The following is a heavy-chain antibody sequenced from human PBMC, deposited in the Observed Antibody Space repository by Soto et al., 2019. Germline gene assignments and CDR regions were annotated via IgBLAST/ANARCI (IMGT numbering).Heavy chain of an antibody. CDR2: IIPIFGTA. CDR1: GGTFSSYA. D-gene: IGHD5-12*01. J-gene: IGHJ6*02. CDR3: ARVLYSGYEGYYYGMGV. V-gene: IGHV1-69*13. Sequence: SVKVSCKASGGTFSSYAISWVRQAPGQGLEWMGGIIPIFGTANYAQKFQGRVTITADESTSTAYMELSSLRSEDTAVYYCARVLYSGYEGYYYGMGVWGQGTTVTVSS.